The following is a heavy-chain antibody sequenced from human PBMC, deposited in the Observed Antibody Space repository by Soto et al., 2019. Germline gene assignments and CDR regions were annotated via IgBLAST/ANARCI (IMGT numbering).Heavy chain of an antibody. J-gene: IGHJ4*02. CDR3: ACWGHIVPVAPSDFDR. CDR2: ISPDGSDV. Sequence: GGSLRLACAPYAFPFTNYWMNWVRQTPGKGLMWVSRISPDGSDVGYADSVEGRFTVSRDNAKNTLYLQMHSLRAEDTAMYYCACWGHIVPVAPSDFDRWGQGTLVTVSS. CDR1: AFPFTNYW. D-gene: IGHD2-8*02. V-gene: IGHV3-74*01.